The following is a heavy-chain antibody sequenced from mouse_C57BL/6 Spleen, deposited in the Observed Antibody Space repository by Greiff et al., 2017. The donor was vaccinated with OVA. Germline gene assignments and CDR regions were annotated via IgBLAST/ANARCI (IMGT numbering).Heavy chain of an antibody. CDR1: GYTFTDYE. J-gene: IGHJ4*01. CDR3: TRRGWDYGAMDY. CDR2: IDPETGGT. V-gene: IGHV1-15*01. D-gene: IGHD1-1*01. Sequence: QVQLQQSGAELVRPGASVTLSCKASGYTFTDYEMHWVKQTPVHGLEWIGAIDPETGGTAYNQKFKGKAILTADKSSSTAYMELRSLTSEDSAVYYCTRRGWDYGAMDYWGQGTSVTVSS.